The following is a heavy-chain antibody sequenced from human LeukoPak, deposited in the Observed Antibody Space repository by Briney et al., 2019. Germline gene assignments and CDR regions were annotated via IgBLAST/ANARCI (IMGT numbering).Heavy chain of an antibody. V-gene: IGHV4-38-2*01. J-gene: IGHJ5*02. CDR1: GYSISSGYY. D-gene: IGHD3-10*01. CDR3: ARTGFHFWFDP. CDR2: IYHSGST. Sequence: SETLSLTCAVSGYSISSGYYWGWIRQPPGKGLEWIGSIYHSGSTYYNPSLKSRVTISVDTSKNQFSLKLSSVTAADTAVYYCARTGFHFWFDPWGQGTLVTVSS.